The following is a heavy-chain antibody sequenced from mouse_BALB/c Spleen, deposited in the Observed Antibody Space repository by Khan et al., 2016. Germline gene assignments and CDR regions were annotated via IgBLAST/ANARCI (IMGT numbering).Heavy chain of an antibody. D-gene: IGHD1-1*02. CDR2: ISSGGGST. Sequence: EVELVESGGGLVKPGGSLKLSCAASGFAFSSYDMSWVRQTPEKRLEWVAYISSGGGSTYYPDTVKGRFTISRDNAKNTLYLQMSSLKSEDTAMYCCARHYGYAMYYWCRGTSVTVSS. J-gene: IGHJ4*01. CDR3: ARHYGYAMYY. CDR1: GFAFSSYD. V-gene: IGHV5-12-1*01.